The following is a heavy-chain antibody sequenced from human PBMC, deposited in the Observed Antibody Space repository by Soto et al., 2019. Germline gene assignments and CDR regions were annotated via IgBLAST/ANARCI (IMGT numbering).Heavy chain of an antibody. CDR2: IKEDGSQM. J-gene: IGHJ4*02. CDR3: ARGYCSSGTCPPLDF. V-gene: IGHV3-7*03. CDR1: GFTFSDYW. D-gene: IGHD2-15*01. Sequence: PGGSLRLSCTTSGFTFSDYWMTWVRQAPGKGLEWVANIKEDGSQMFYLDSAKGRFTVSRDSAKNSLYLQMNYPRAEDTAVYYCARGYCSSGTCPPLDFWGQGTLVTVSS.